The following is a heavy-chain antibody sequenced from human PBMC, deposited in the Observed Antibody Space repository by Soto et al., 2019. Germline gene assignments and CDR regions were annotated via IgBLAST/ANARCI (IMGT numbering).Heavy chain of an antibody. CDR1: GASLSSGNYY. Sequence: QVQLQESGPGLAKPSQTLSLTCTVSGASLSSGNYYWTWIRQVPGKDLEWMGHIFHTGTSFSTPSRRSRLRRSIDTSDNQFSLTLSSVTAADTAVYYCARCLGYDANVYFLAAFDLWVQGTMVSVSA. V-gene: IGHV4-30-4*01. J-gene: IGHJ3*01. D-gene: IGHD3-22*01. CDR2: IFHTGTS. CDR3: ARCLGYDANVYFLAAFDL.